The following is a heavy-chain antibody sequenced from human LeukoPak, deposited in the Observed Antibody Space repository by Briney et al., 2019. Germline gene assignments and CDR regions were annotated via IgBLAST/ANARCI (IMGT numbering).Heavy chain of an antibody. D-gene: IGHD6-6*01. Sequence: SETLSLTCTVSGGSISSYYWSWIRQPPGKGLERIGYIYYSGSTNYNPSLKSRVTISVDTSKNQFSLKLSSVTAADTAVYYCARVDPDSSSTLEVFDYWGQGTLVTVSS. J-gene: IGHJ4*02. CDR3: ARVDPDSSSTLEVFDY. V-gene: IGHV4-59*12. CDR1: GGSISSYY. CDR2: IYYSGST.